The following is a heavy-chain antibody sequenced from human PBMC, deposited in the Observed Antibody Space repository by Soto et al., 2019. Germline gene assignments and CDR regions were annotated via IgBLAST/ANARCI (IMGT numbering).Heavy chain of an antibody. CDR2: INADGSST. D-gene: IGHD4-17*01. V-gene: IGHV3-74*01. CDR3: ARDTVTSQLIEK. CDR1: GFTFSSYW. Sequence: PGGALRLSCAASGFTFSSYWMDWVRQFPGKGLVWVSRINADGSSTNYADSVKGRFTISRDNAKNTLYLQMNSLRAEDTAVYYCARDTVTSQLIEKWGQGTLVTVSS. J-gene: IGHJ4*02.